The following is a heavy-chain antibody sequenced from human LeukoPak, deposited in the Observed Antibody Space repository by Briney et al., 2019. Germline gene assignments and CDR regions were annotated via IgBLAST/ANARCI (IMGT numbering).Heavy chain of an antibody. CDR2: IYTSGST. CDR1: GGSISSGSYY. Sequence: PSETLSLTCTVSGGSISSGSYYWSWIRQPAGKGLEWIGGIYTSGSTNYNPSLKSRVTISVDTSKNQFSLKLSSVTAADTAVYYCARGGPALFDYWGQGTVVTVSS. V-gene: IGHV4-61*02. D-gene: IGHD6-25*01. J-gene: IGHJ4*02. CDR3: ARGGPALFDY.